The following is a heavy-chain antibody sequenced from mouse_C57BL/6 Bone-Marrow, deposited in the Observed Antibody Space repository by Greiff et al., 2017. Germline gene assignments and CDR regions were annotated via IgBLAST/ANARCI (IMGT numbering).Heavy chain of an antibody. D-gene: IGHD2-5*01. CDR3: ARPYYSNYDWFAY. Sequence: EVQLVESGGDLVKPGGSLKLSCAASGFTFSSYGMSWVRQTPDKRLEWVATISSGGSYTYYPDSVKGRFTISRDNAKNTLYLQMSSLKSEDTAMYYCARPYYSNYDWFAYWGQGTLVTVSA. CDR1: GFTFSSYG. V-gene: IGHV5-6*01. CDR2: ISSGGSYT. J-gene: IGHJ3*01.